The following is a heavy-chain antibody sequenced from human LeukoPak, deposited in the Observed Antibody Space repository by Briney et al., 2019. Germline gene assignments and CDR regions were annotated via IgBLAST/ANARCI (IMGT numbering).Heavy chain of an antibody. D-gene: IGHD6-13*01. J-gene: IGHJ4*01. Sequence: PGGSLRLSCAVSGFTFTSYWKNWVRQAPGKGLEWVASIRQDGGEKSYVDSVKGRFTISRDNTKNSLYLQMSSLRPEDTAVYYCARDGTAPGLYFDLWGQGTLVTVSS. CDR3: ARDGTAPGLYFDL. CDR1: GFTFTSYW. CDR2: IRQDGGEK. V-gene: IGHV3-7*01.